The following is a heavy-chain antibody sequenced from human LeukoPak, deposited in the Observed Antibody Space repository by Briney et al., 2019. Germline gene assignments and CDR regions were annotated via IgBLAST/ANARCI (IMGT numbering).Heavy chain of an antibody. CDR3: AREAPRLRLSEWERRLDV. CDR2: IYTSGST. Sequence: KPSETLSLTCTVSGGSISSGSYYWSWIRQPAGKGLEWIGRIYTSGSTNYNPSLKSRVIISVDTSKNQFSLKVSSVTAADTAVYYCAREAPRLRLSEWERRLDVWGKGTTVTVSS. D-gene: IGHD3-3*01. V-gene: IGHV4-61*02. J-gene: IGHJ6*04. CDR1: GGSISSGSYY.